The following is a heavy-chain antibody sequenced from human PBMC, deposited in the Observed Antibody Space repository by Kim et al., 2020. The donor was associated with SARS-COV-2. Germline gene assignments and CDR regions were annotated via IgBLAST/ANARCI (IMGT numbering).Heavy chain of an antibody. CDR2: ISSDGTNK. Sequence: VGSLRLSCAASGFTLKNYGMHWVRQAPGKGLEWLAVISSDGTNKYHADSVKGRFTILRDNSKNTLFLQMNSLRTEDTAVYYCAKEVHDVLPGFPIDYWGQGTLVTVSS. D-gene: IGHD3-9*01. CDR3: AKEVHDVLPGFPIDY. J-gene: IGHJ4*02. CDR1: GFTLKNYG. V-gene: IGHV3-30*18.